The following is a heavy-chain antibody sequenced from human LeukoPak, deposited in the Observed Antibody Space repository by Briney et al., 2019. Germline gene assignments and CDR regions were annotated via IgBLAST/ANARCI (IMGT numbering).Heavy chain of an antibody. Sequence: PGGSLRLSCAASGFTFSSYAMHWVRQAPGKGLEWVAFIHYDGSNKYYADSVKGRFTISRDNSKNTLYLQMNSLRAEDTAVYYCARSRDGYNLGGLDYWGQGTLVTVSS. CDR2: IHYDGSNK. CDR1: GFTFSSYA. CDR3: ARSRDGYNLGGLDY. V-gene: IGHV3-30*02. D-gene: IGHD5-24*01. J-gene: IGHJ4*02.